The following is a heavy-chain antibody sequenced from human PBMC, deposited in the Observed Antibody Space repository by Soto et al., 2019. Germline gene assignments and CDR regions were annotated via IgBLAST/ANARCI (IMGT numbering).Heavy chain of an antibody. CDR2: IYYSGST. D-gene: IGHD4-17*01. J-gene: IGHJ4*02. CDR1: GASISSGTYY. CDR3: ASDRHGDEIDY. V-gene: IGHV4-31*03. Sequence: QVQLQESGPGLVKPSQTLSLTCTVSGASISSGTYYWTWIRQHPGKGLEWIGYIYYSGSTYYNPSLKSRLTMSVDTSKNQFSLKLSSVTAADTAVYFCASDRHGDEIDYWGQGTLVTVSS.